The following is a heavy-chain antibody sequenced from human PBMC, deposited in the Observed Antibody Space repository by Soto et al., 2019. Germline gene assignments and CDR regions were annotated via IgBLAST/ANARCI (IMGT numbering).Heavy chain of an antibody. V-gene: IGHV1-24*01. CDR3: ATRTLWFGELLLNPYYYYGMDV. Sequence: XSVKVSCKVSGYSLTELSMHWGRQAPGKGLEWMGGFDPEDGETIYAQKFQGRVTMTEDTSTDTAYMELSSLRSEDTAVYYCATRTLWFGELLLNPYYYYGMDVWGQGTTVTVSS. CDR2: FDPEDGET. J-gene: IGHJ6*02. CDR1: GYSLTELS. D-gene: IGHD3-10*01.